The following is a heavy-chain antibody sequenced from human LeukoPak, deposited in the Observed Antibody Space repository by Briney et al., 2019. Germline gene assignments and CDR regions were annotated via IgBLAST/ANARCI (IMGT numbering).Heavy chain of an antibody. V-gene: IGHV3-7*01. CDR2: IKQDGSEK. CDR1: GFTFSNYA. D-gene: IGHD2-2*02. CDR3: ARDQPYCSTTSCYKGGFDY. J-gene: IGHJ4*02. Sequence: GGSLRLSCAASGFTFSNYAMSWVRQAPGKGLEWVANIKQDGSEKYYVDSVKGRFTISRDNSKNTLYLQMNSLRAEDTAVFYCARDQPYCSTTSCYKGGFDYWGQGTLVTVSP.